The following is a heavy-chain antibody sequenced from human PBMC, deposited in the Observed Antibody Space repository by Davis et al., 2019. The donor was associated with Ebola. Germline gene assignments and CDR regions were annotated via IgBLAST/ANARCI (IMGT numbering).Heavy chain of an antibody. Sequence: PGGSLRLSCAASGFTFSSYAMHWVRQAPGKGLEWVAVISYDGSNKYYADSVKGRFTTSRDNSKNTLYLQMNSLRAEDTAVYYCARTPVVPAAKSHYYYYGMDVWGQGTTVTVSS. D-gene: IGHD2-2*01. J-gene: IGHJ6*02. CDR3: ARTPVVPAAKSHYYYYGMDV. CDR2: ISYDGSNK. CDR1: GFTFSSYA. V-gene: IGHV3-30-3*01.